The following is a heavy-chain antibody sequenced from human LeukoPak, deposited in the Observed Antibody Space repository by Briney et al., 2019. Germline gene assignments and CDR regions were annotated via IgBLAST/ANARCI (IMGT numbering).Heavy chain of an antibody. CDR3: ARGMYDFWSGYYHWFDP. J-gene: IGHJ5*02. CDR2: ISSSSSTI. CDR1: GFTFSSYS. Sequence: PGGSLRLSCAASGFTFSSYSMNWVRQAPGKGLEWVSYISSSSSTIYYADSVKGRFTISRDNAKNSLYLQMNSLRAEDTAVYYCARGMYDFWSGYYHWFDPWGQGTLVTVSS. V-gene: IGHV3-48*04. D-gene: IGHD3-3*01.